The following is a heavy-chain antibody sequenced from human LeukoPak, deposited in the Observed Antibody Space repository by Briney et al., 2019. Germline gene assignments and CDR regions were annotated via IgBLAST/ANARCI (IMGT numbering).Heavy chain of an antibody. Sequence: GGSLRLSCSASGFVFTIYTMYWVRQAPGKGPEYVSTISGSGNGFSIYYADSVKGRFTISRDDSKNTLYLQMNSLRAEDTAVYYCAKDRWELPSSLDYWGQGTLVTVSS. J-gene: IGHJ4*02. D-gene: IGHD1-26*01. CDR2: ISGSGNGFSI. CDR3: AKDRWELPSSLDY. CDR1: GFVFTIYT. V-gene: IGHV3-64*04.